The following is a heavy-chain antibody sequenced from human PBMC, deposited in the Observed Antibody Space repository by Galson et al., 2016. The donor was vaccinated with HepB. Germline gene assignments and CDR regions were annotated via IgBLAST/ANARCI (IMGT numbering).Heavy chain of an antibody. CDR2: ISGSGGST. D-gene: IGHD3-22*01. V-gene: IGHV3-23*01. Sequence: SLRLSCAASGFTFRNYAMSWVRQAPGKGLEWVSAISGSGGSTYYADSEKGRFTISRDNSKNTLFLQMNSLRAEDTAVYYCAKDLYYYDSSGQSFFDYWGQGTQVTVSS. CDR3: AKDLYYYDSSGQSFFDY. J-gene: IGHJ4*02. CDR1: GFTFRNYA.